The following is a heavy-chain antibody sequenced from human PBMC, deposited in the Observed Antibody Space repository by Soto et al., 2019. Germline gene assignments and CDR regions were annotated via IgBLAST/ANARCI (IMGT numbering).Heavy chain of an antibody. V-gene: IGHV3-74*01. CDR2: INSAGSST. J-gene: IGHJ4*02. D-gene: IGHD5-12*01. CDR1: GFSFNTW. CDR3: TRGASGYGNFDY. Sequence: EVQLVESGGGVVQPGGSLRLSCAASGFSFNTWMHWVRQAPGKGLVWLSRINSAGSSTTYADSVEGRFFVSRDNAKNTLYLQINSLTADDPAVYYCTRGASGYGNFDYWGQGVLLTVSS.